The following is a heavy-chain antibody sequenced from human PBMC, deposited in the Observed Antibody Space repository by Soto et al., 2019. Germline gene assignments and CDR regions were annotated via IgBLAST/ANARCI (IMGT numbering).Heavy chain of an antibody. Sequence: GGSLRLSCAASGFTFSSYSMNWVRQAPGKGLEWVSSISSSSSYIYYADSVKGRFTISRDNAKNSLYLQMNSLRAEDTAVYYCARDGLGVVVVAATYHWFDPWGQGTLVTVSS. J-gene: IGHJ5*02. CDR2: ISSSSSYI. V-gene: IGHV3-21*01. CDR3: ARDGLGVVVVAATYHWFDP. CDR1: GFTFSSYS. D-gene: IGHD2-15*01.